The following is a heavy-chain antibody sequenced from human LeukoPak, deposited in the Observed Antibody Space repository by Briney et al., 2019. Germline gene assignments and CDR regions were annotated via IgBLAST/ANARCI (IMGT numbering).Heavy chain of an antibody. CDR1: GDSISSARNY. J-gene: IGHJ6*03. D-gene: IGHD6-13*01. CDR3: ARPGLYSSSWYGAQGYYMDV. Sequence: TSETLSLTCSVSGDSISSARNYWGWIRQSPGKGLEWLASVYSSGSTHSNPSLTSRVSISIDMSKNQFSLKLYSVTAADTAVYYCARPGLYSSSWYGAQGYYMDVWGKGTTVTVSS. CDR2: VYSSGST. V-gene: IGHV4-39*01.